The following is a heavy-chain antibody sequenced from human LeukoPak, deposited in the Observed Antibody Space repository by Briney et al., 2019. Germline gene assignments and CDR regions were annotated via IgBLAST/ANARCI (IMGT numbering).Heavy chain of an antibody. J-gene: IGHJ4*02. D-gene: IGHD1-26*01. V-gene: IGHV3-30*04. CDR1: GFTFTGHS. CDR2: VAHDEKTI. CDR3: AREKQSGGTPFDY. Sequence: GGSLRLSCAASGFTFTGHSMHWVRQAPGQGLEWVAVVAHDEKTIFYADSLKGRFTVSGDNSKNTVYLQMNSLRDEDTAVYYCAREKQSGGTPFDYWGQGSLVTVSS.